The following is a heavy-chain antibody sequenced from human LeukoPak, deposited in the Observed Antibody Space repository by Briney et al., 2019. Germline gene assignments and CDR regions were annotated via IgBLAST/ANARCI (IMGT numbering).Heavy chain of an antibody. CDR2: INHSGST. J-gene: IGHJ4*02. D-gene: IGHD6-13*01. V-gene: IGHV4-34*01. CDR1: GGSFSGYY. Sequence: SETLSLTCAVYGGSFSGYYWSWIRQPPGKGLEWIGEINHSGSTNYNPSLESRVTISVDTSKNQFSLKLSSVTAADTAVYYCARGAIAAAGTQVDYWGQGTLVTVSS. CDR3: ARGAIAAAGTQVDY.